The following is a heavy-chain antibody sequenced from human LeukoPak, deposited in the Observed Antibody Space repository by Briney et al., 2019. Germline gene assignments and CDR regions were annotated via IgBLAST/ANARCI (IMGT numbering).Heavy chain of an antibody. CDR1: GVSFSGYY. CDR3: ARWDRLRFRRKFDP. D-gene: IGHD5-12*01. V-gene: IGHV4-34*01. CDR2: INHSGST. Sequence: SETLSLTCAVDGVSFSGYYWIWIRQPPGQGLEGIGEINHSGSTNYNPSLKSRVTISVNTSKNQFSLKLGYVTAADTAVYDCARWDRLRFRRKFDPWGQGTLVTVSS. J-gene: IGHJ5*02.